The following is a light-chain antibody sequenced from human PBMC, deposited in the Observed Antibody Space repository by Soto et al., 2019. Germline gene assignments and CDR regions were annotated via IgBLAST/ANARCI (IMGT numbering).Light chain of an antibody. V-gene: IGKV3-11*01. CDR3: QQRSNRPLT. Sequence: EIVLTQSPATLSLSPGERATLSCRASQSVSSYLAWYQQKPGQAPRLLIYAASNRATGIPARFSGSGSGTDFTLTISSLEPEDFAVYYCQQRSNRPLTFGGGTKVEIK. CDR1: QSVSSY. J-gene: IGKJ4*01. CDR2: AAS.